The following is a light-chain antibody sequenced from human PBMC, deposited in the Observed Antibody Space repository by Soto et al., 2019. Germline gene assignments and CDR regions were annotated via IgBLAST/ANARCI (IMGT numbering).Light chain of an antibody. Sequence: QSVLTQPPSASGTPGQRVTIPCSGSSSNIGSNYVYWYQQIPGTAPKLLIYTNNQRPSGVPDRFSGSKSGTSASLAISGLRSEDEGDYYCAIWDDSLVVFGGGTKVTVL. V-gene: IGLV1-47*01. J-gene: IGLJ2*01. CDR2: TNN. CDR3: AIWDDSLVV. CDR1: SSNIGSNY.